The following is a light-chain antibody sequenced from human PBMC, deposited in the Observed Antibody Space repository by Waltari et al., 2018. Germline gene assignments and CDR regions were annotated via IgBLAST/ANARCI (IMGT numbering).Light chain of an antibody. J-gene: IGLJ3*02. V-gene: IGLV2-11*01. CDR3: CSYAGTYTVRV. CDR2: GVS. Sequence: QSALTQPRSVSGSPGQSVTISCTGTSRDVGASNHVSWYQQHPGKAPKLMIYGVSKRPSGVPDRFSGSKSGNTASLTISGLQAEDEGDYYCCSYAGTYTVRVFGGGTKVTVL. CDR1: SRDVGASNH.